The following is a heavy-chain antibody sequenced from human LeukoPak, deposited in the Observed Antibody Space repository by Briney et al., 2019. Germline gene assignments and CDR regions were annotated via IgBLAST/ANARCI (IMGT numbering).Heavy chain of an antibody. Sequence: GGSLRLSCAVSGFTFSGFWMSWSRQAPGKGLEWVASINSDGTEGYYADVVKGRFTISRDNAKNSLYLQINSLRAEDTAVYYCARSSYSSSSSVWGQGTMVTVSS. CDR1: GFTFSGFW. CDR2: INSDGTEG. D-gene: IGHD6-6*01. CDR3: ARSSYSSSSSV. J-gene: IGHJ3*01. V-gene: IGHV3-7*03.